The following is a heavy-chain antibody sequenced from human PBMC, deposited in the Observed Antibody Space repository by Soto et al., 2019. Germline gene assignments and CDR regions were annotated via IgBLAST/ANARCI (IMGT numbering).Heavy chain of an antibody. CDR2: INAGNGNT. CDR3: AGRGYSYGQYYYYYYGMGV. J-gene: IGHJ6*02. D-gene: IGHD5-18*01. CDR1: GYTFTSYA. V-gene: IGHV1-3*01. Sequence: ASVKVSCKASGYTFTSYAMHWVRQAPGQRLEWMGWINAGNGNTKYSQKFQGRVTITRDTSASTAYMELSSLRSEDTAVYYCAGRGYSYGQYYYYYYGMGVWGQGTTVTVSS.